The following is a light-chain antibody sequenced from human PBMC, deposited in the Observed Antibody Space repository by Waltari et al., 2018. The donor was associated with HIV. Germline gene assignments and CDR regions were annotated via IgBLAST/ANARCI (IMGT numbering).Light chain of an antibody. CDR3: QSDDISLSVWL. CDR2: GSS. Sequence: QSVLTQPPSVSGTPGQRITISCTGTNFNLGAGYDVHWFQQFPGAAPKLLINGSSLRPSGVPDRFSGSKSGTSASLAITGLQAEDEADYYCQSDDISLSVWLFGGGTRLTVL. V-gene: IGLV1-40*01. CDR1: NFNLGAGYD. J-gene: IGLJ3*02.